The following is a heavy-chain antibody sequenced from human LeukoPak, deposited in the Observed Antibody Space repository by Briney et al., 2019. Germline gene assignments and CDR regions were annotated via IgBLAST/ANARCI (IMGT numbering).Heavy chain of an antibody. Sequence: GGSLRLSCAASGFSLSTYGMHWVRQAPGKGLEWVAVIWCDGSNKDYADSVKGRFAISRDNSKNTLFLQMNSLRAEDTAVYYCARENPTCSSTNCYFDYWGQGTLVTVSS. D-gene: IGHD2-2*01. CDR3: ARENPTCSSTNCYFDY. CDR1: GFSLSTYG. CDR2: IWCDGSNK. J-gene: IGHJ4*02. V-gene: IGHV3-33*01.